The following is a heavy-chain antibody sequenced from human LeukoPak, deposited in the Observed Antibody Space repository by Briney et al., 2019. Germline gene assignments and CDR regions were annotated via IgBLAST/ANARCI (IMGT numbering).Heavy chain of an antibody. V-gene: IGHV4-34*01. CDR1: GDSFSAYF. CDR2: INHRGSS. Sequence: PSETLSLTCAVYGDSFSAYFWNWIRQAPGKPLEYIGEINHRGSSHYNPSLKTRVTLSVDTSKNQFSLMLTSVTAAETALYFCARGSSFDGYCSAGACDAGYYDSWGQGTPVTVSS. D-gene: IGHD2-15*01. J-gene: IGHJ4*02. CDR3: ARGSSFDGYCSAGACDAGYYDS.